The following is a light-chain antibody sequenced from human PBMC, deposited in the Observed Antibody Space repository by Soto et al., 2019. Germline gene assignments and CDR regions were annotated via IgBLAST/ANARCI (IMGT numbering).Light chain of an antibody. CDR2: AVS. J-gene: IGLJ2*01. CDR1: SSDVGGYNH. CDR3: CSFTSLSTVV. Sequence: QSALTQPASVSGSPGQSITISCTGTSSDVGGYNHVSWYQHSPGKAPKHILFAVSDRPSGVSHRFSVSKSGNTASLTISGLQADDEAYYYCCSFTSLSTVVFGGGTKLTVL. V-gene: IGLV2-14*01.